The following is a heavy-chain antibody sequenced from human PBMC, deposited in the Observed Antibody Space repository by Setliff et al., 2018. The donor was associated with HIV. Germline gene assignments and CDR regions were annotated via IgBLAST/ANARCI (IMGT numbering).Heavy chain of an antibody. CDR3: ARGAGQWLRLVQGDSVAYFDF. CDR2: MNHSGNT. J-gene: IGHJ4*02. CDR1: GGSFSGYY. V-gene: IGHV4-34*01. Sequence: PSETLSLTCAVYGGSFSGYYWNRIRQSPGKGLEWIGEMNHSGNTNYNPSLKSRVTISMDMSKNQFSLNLASMTAADTAVYYCARGAGQWLRLVQGDSVAYFDFWGQGMLVTVSS. D-gene: IGHD6-19*01.